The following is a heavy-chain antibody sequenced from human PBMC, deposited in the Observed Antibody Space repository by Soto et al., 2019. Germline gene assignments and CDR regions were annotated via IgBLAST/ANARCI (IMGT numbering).Heavy chain of an antibody. CDR1: GGSISNYY. J-gene: IGHJ4*02. D-gene: IGHD3-22*01. CDR3: ARYYDSSGYFDY. Sequence: NPSETLSLTCTVSGGSISNYYWSWIRQSPGKGLEWIGYIYYSGSTNYNPSLKSRVIISVDTSKNQFSLILSSVTAADTAVYYCARYYDSSGYFDYWGQGTLVTVSS. V-gene: IGHV4-59*01. CDR2: IYYSGST.